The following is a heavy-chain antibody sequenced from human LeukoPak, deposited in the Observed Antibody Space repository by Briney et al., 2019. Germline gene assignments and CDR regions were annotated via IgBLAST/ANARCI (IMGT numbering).Heavy chain of an antibody. D-gene: IGHD3-22*01. V-gene: IGHV4-59*08. CDR1: GGSISSYY. Sequence: PSETLSLTCTVSGGSISSYYWSWIRQPPGKGLEWIGYIYYSGSTNYNPSLKSRVTISVDTSKNQFSLKLSSVTAADTAVYYCARLPTYHYDSSGYSSAHGVDYWGQGTLVTVSS. CDR3: ARLPTYHYDSSGYSSAHGVDY. J-gene: IGHJ4*02. CDR2: IYYSGST.